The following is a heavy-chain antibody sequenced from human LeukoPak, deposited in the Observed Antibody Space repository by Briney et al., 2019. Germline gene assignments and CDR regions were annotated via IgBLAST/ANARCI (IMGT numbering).Heavy chain of an antibody. CDR1: GGSISSSSYY. V-gene: IGHV4-39*01. Sequence: PSETLSLTCTVSGGSISSSSYYWGWIRQPPGKGLEWIGSIYYSGSTYYNPSLKSRVTISVDTSKNQFSLKLSSVTAADTAVYYCARHVEARVPDYWGQGTLVTVSS. J-gene: IGHJ4*02. CDR3: ARHVEARVPDY. D-gene: IGHD2-2*01. CDR2: IYYSGST.